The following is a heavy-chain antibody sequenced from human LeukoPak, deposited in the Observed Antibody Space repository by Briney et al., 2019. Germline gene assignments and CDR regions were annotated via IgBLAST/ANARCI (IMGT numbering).Heavy chain of an antibody. CDR2: IIPILGIA. CDR1: GGTFSSYA. V-gene: IGHV1-69*04. Sequence: GASVKVSCKASGGTFSSYAISWVRQAPGQGLEWMGRIIPILGIANYAQKFQGRVTITADKSTSTAYMELSSLRSEDTAVYYCARVRCSSTSCYALTHYFDYWGQGTLVTVSS. D-gene: IGHD2-2*01. CDR3: ARVRCSSTSCYALTHYFDY. J-gene: IGHJ4*02.